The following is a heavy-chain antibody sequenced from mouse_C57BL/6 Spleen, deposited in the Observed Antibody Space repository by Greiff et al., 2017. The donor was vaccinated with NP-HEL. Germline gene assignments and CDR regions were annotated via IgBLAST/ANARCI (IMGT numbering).Heavy chain of an antibody. Sequence: QVQLKESGPELVKPGASVKISCKASGYAFSSSWMNWVKQRPGKGLEWIGRIYPGDGDTNYNGKFKGKATLTADISSSTAYMQLSSLTSEDSAVYFCAREGYSNYVAWFAYWGQGTLVTVSA. CDR1: GYAFSSSW. J-gene: IGHJ3*01. V-gene: IGHV1-82*01. D-gene: IGHD2-5*01. CDR3: AREGYSNYVAWFAY. CDR2: IYPGDGDT.